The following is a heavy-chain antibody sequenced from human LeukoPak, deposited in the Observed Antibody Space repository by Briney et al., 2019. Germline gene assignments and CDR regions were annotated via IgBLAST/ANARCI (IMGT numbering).Heavy chain of an antibody. CDR2: IYYSGST. D-gene: IGHD6-13*01. V-gene: IGHV4-59*01. Sequence: PSETLSLTCTVSGGSISSYYWSWIRQPPGKGPEWIGYIYYSGSTNYNPSLKSRVTISVDTSKNQFSLKLSSVTAADTAVYYCAGRRISSSWKFDYWGQGTLVTVSS. J-gene: IGHJ4*02. CDR1: GGSISSYY. CDR3: AGRRISSSWKFDY.